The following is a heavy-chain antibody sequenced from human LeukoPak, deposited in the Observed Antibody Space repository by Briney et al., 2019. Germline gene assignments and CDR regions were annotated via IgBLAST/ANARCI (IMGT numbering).Heavy chain of an antibody. CDR1: GFNFTNYV. J-gene: IGHJ3*01. CDR2: FSGSGGHT. Sequence: GGSLRLSYAASGFNFTNYVMGWVRQAPGKGLEWVSAFSGSGGHTYYADAVEGRFTISRDTSQNTLCLQMNSLRAEDTALYYCAKGRRTFIVVVIDAFDVWGQGTMVTVSS. V-gene: IGHV3-23*01. D-gene: IGHD3-22*01. CDR3: AKGRRTFIVVVIDAFDV.